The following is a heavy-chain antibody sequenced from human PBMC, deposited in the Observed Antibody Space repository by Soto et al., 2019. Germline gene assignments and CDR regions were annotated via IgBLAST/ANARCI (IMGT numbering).Heavy chain of an antibody. Sequence: GGSLRLSCAASGFTFNSYTMNWVRQAPGKGLEWVSAITYSGSHIYDADSVKGRFTISRDNDKNSLCLQMYSRRAEDTAVYYCAREVGRSYYGMDVWGQGTKVTVSS. V-gene: IGHV3-21*01. CDR2: ITYSGSHI. CDR3: AREVGRSYYGMDV. CDR1: GFTFNSYT. J-gene: IGHJ6*02. D-gene: IGHD1-26*01.